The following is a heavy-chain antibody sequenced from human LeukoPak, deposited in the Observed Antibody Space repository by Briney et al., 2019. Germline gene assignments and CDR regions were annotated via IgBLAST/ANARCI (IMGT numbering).Heavy chain of an antibody. D-gene: IGHD3-3*01. CDR1: GYTRTELS. J-gene: IGHJ5*02. Sequence: GASVKVSCKVSGYTRTELSMHWVRQAPGKGREWMGGFDPEDVETIYAQKFQGRVTMTEDTSTDTAYMELSSLRSEDTAVHYCATTDTIFGVVTENWFAPWGQGTLVTVSS. V-gene: IGHV1-24*01. CDR2: FDPEDVET. CDR3: ATTDTIFGVVTENWFAP.